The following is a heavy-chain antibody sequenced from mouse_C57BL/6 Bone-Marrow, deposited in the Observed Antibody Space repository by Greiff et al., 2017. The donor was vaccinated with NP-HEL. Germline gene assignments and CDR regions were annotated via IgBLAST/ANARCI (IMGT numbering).Heavy chain of an antibody. V-gene: IGHV1-19*01. CDR1: GYTFTDYY. D-gene: IGHD1-1*01. CDR2: INPYNGGT. J-gene: IGHJ1*03. Sequence: VQLQQSGPVLVKPGASVKMSCKASGYTFTDYYMNWVKQSHGKSLEWIGVINPYNGGTSYNQKFKGKATLTVDKSSSTAYMELNSLTSEDSAVYYCAGGSSYVRNWYFDVWGTGTTVTVSS. CDR3: AGGSSYVRNWYFDV.